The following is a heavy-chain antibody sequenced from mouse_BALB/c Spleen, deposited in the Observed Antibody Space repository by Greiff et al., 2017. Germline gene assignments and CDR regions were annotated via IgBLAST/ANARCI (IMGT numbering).Heavy chain of an antibody. CDR2: INPSNGRT. Sequence: QVQLQQSGAELVKPGASVKLSCKASGYTFTSYWMHWVKQRPGQGLEWIGEINPSNGRTNYNEKFKSKATLTVDKSSSTAYMQLSSLTSEDSAVYYCARSRYYYFDYWGQGTTLTVSS. CDR3: ARSRYYYFDY. V-gene: IGHV1S81*02. CDR1: GYTFTSYW. J-gene: IGHJ2*01. D-gene: IGHD1-1*01.